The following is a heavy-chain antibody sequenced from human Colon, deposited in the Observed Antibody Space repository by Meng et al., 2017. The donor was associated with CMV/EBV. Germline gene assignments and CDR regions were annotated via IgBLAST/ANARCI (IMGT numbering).Heavy chain of an antibody. J-gene: IGHJ5*02. CDR1: GASFSGYY. Sequence: GSLRLSCVVSGASFSGYYWNWIRQRPGKGLEWIGEINHDGSTNYNPSLKGRITISVETSQNLFSLKLKSMTAADTAVYYWWRGRGFGAIRRGWFDHWGQGTLVTVSS. V-gene: IGHV4-34*01. CDR2: INHDGST. D-gene: IGHD3-10*01. CDR3: WRGRGFGAIRRGWFDH.